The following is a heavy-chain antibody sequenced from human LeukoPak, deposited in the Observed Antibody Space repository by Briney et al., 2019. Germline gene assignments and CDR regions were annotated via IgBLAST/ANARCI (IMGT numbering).Heavy chain of an antibody. V-gene: IGHV4-59*08. J-gene: IGHJ4*02. CDR1: GGSLSNYF. CDR3: ARSEAFWSGFDS. Sequence: PSETLSLTCTVSGGSLSNYFWSWIRQPPGTGLEWIGYIHYNGRTNYNPSLKSRVTISVDTSKNQFSLNLNSVTAADTAVYYCARSEAFWSGFDSWGQGTLVTVSS. D-gene: IGHD3-3*01. CDR2: IHYNGRT.